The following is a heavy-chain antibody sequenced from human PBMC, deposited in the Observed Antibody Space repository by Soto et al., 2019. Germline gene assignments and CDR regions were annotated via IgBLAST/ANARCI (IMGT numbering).Heavy chain of an antibody. J-gene: IGHJ5*02. CDR2: IYYSGST. CDR1: GGSISSYY. V-gene: IGHV4-59*01. CDR3: AREWGGGDYDILTGQKGNWFDP. D-gene: IGHD3-9*01. Sequence: SETLSLTCTVSGGSISSYYWSWIRQPPGKGLEWIGYIYYSGSTNYNPSLKSRVTISVDTSKNQFSLKLSSVTAADTAVYYCAREWGGGDYDILTGQKGNWFDPWGQGTLVTVSS.